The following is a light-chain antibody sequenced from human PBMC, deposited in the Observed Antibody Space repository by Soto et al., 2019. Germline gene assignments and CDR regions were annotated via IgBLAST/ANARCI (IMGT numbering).Light chain of an antibody. CDR1: QTISTN. J-gene: IGKJ4*01. CDR2: AAS. V-gene: IGKV3-15*01. CDR3: QYYDDVLVT. Sequence: MTQSPATLSVSPGDKVTLTCRANQTISTNVTWYQQKPGKAPKLLIYAASTLDPGVSSRFSGSRSGTEFTLTISSLQSEDFAIYYCQYYDDVLVTFGGGTKVDIK.